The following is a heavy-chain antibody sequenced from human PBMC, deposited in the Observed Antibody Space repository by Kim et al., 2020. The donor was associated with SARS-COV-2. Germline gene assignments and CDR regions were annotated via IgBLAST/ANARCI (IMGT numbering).Heavy chain of an antibody. D-gene: IGHD4-17*01. Sequence: GGSLRLSCAASGFTFSSYDMSWVRQAPGKGLEWVSGISGSGSSTYYADSVKGRFTISRDNSKNTLYLQMNSLRAEDTAVYYCAKDYGTYYYDYWGQGTLVTVSS. CDR2: ISGSGSST. CDR1: GFTFSSYD. CDR3: AKDYGTYYYDY. V-gene: IGHV3-23*01. J-gene: IGHJ4*02.